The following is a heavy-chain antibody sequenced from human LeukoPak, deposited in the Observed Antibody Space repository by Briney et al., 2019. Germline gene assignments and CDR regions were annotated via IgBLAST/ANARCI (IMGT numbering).Heavy chain of an antibody. CDR1: GCTFTSYG. CDR3: ARDIMTTVTRNYYYYGMDV. V-gene: IGHV1-18*01. Sequence: GASVKVSCKASGCTFTSYGISWVRQAPGQGREWMGWISAYNGNTNYAQKLQGRVTMTTDTSTSTAYMELRSLRSDDTAVYYCARDIMTTVTRNYYYYGMDVWGQGTTVTVSS. D-gene: IGHD4-17*01. CDR2: ISAYNGNT. J-gene: IGHJ6*02.